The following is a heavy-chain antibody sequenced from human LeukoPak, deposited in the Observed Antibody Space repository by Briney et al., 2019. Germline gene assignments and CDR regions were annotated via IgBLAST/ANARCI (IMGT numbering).Heavy chain of an antibody. J-gene: IGHJ4*02. CDR3: ARTREGVWGSYSP. D-gene: IGHD3-16*01. CDR1: GSSFTDYY. V-gene: IGHV1-2*02. Sequence: ASVKVSCKASGSSFTDYYIHWERLAPGQWLEWMGWINPKSGGTHYAQKFQGRVSMTRDTSINTVHLELSSLKTNDTAVYYCARTREGVWGSYSPWGQGTLVTVSS. CDR2: INPKSGGT.